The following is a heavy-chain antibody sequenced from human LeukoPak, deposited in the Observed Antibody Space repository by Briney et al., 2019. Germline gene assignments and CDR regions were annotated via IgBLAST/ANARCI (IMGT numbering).Heavy chain of an antibody. J-gene: IGHJ5*02. CDR2: IYTSGST. CDR3: ARTIGLMVYAGMLDWFDP. D-gene: IGHD2-8*01. V-gene: IGHV4-59*10. Sequence: SETLSLTCAVYGGSFSDYYWSWIRQPAGKGLEWIGRIYTSGSTNYNPSLKSRVTMSVDTSKNQFSLKLSSVTAADTAVYYCARTIGLMVYAGMLDWFDPWGQGTLVTVSS. CDR1: GGSFSDYY.